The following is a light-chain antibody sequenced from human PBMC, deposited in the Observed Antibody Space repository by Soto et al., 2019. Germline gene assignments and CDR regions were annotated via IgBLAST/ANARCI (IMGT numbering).Light chain of an antibody. CDR2: EVD. CDR1: SSDVGDYNY. J-gene: IGLJ2*01. CDR3: SSYARSKGVV. V-gene: IGLV2-8*01. Sequence: QSALTQPPSASGSPGQSVTISCTGSSSDVGDYNYVSWYQQHPGEAPKLMIFEVDKRPSGVPDRFSGSKSGNTASLTVSGLQAEDEADYYCSSYARSKGVVFGGGTKVTVL.